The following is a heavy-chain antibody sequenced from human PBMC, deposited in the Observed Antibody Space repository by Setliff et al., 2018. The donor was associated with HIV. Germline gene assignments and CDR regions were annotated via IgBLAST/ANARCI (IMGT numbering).Heavy chain of an antibody. CDR3: ARDLYGVSGTAFDV. V-gene: IGHV3-48*03. J-gene: IGHJ3*01. Sequence: GESLKISCAASGFTFSGYEMNWVRLAPGKGLEWVSYISGSGDFRAYADSVKGRFTISRDNAKNSLYLQMNSLRVDDTAIYYCARDLYGVSGTAFDVWGQGTMVTVSS. D-gene: IGHD6-13*01. CDR1: GFTFSGYE. CDR2: ISGSGDFR.